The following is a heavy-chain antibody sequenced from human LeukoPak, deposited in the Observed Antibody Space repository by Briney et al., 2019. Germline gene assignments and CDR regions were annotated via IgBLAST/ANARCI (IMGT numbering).Heavy chain of an antibody. CDR2: IYYSEST. CDR3: ARRPNWNYSNWFDP. Sequence: SETLSLTCTVSGASISGSSYYWGWIRQPPGKGLEWIGNIYYSESTYYNPSLKSRVTMSIDTSRNQFSLKLRSVTAADTAVYYCARRPNWNYSNWFDPWGQGTLVTVSS. D-gene: IGHD1-7*01. V-gene: IGHV4-39*01. J-gene: IGHJ5*02. CDR1: GASISGSSYY.